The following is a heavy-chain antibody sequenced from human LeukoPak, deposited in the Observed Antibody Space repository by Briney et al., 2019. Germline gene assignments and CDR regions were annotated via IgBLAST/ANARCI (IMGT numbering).Heavy chain of an antibody. CDR2: IYYSGST. V-gene: IGHV4-39*07. D-gene: IGHD3-3*01. CDR1: GGSISSSSYY. J-gene: IGHJ6*02. CDR3: ARLWPSGYPGTYYYYGMDV. Sequence: SETLSLTCTVSGGSISSSSYYWGWIRQPPGKGLEWIGSIYYSGSTNYNPSLKSRVTISVDTSKNQFSLKLSSVTAADTAVYYCARLWPSGYPGTYYYYGMDVWSQGTTVTVSS.